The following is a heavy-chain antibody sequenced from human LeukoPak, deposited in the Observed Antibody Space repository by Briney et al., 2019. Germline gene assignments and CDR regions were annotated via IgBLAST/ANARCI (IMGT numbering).Heavy chain of an antibody. Sequence: GGSLRLSCAASGFTFSSYGMHWVRQAPGKGLERVAVIWYDGSNKYYADSVKGRFTISRDNSKNTLYLQMNSLRAEDTAVYYCARDRFWSGPYNWFDPWGQGTLVTVSS. D-gene: IGHD3-3*01. J-gene: IGHJ5*02. V-gene: IGHV3-33*01. CDR1: GFTFSSYG. CDR2: IWYDGSNK. CDR3: ARDRFWSGPYNWFDP.